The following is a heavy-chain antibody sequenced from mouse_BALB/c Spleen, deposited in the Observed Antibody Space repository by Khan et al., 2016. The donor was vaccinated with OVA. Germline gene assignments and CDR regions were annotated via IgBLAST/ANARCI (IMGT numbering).Heavy chain of an antibody. CDR3: ARGNYCGSNSWFAY. V-gene: IGHV9-3*02. CDR1: GYTFTNYG. CDR2: INTNTGEP. J-gene: IGHJ3*01. D-gene: IGHD1-1*01. Sequence: QIQLVQSGPELKKPGETVKISCTASGYTFTNYGINWVKQAPGKGLKWMGWINTNTGEPTYAEEFKGRFAFSLETSASTAYLQLNNLKNEDTATYFCARGNYCGSNSWFAYWGQGTLVTVSA.